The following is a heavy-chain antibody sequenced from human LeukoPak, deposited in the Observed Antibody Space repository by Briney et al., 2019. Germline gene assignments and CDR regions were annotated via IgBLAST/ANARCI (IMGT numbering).Heavy chain of an antibody. Sequence: SETLSLTCTVSGGSISSYYWSWIRQPPGKELEWIGYIYYSGSTNYNPSLKSRVTISVDTSKNQFSLKLSSVTAADTAVYYCARDGCSSTSCRDAFDLWGQGTMVTVSS. CDR2: IYYSGST. J-gene: IGHJ3*01. V-gene: IGHV4-59*01. CDR3: ARDGCSSTSCRDAFDL. D-gene: IGHD2-2*01. CDR1: GGSISSYY.